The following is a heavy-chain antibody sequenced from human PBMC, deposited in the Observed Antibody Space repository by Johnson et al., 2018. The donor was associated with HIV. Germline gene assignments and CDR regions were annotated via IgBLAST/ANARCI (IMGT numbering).Heavy chain of an antibody. Sequence: QMQLVESGGGVVQPGRSLRLSCASSGFTFSSYAMHWVRQAPGKGLNWVAVISYDGNNKYYADSVKGRFTLSRDNSKNTLYLQMHSLRAEDTAVYYCARGGHSASYYWGQVDAFDIWGQGTMVTVSS. CDR3: ARGGHSASYYWGQVDAFDI. D-gene: IGHD1-26*01. J-gene: IGHJ3*02. CDR2: ISYDGNNK. V-gene: IGHV3-30-3*01. CDR1: GFTFSSYA.